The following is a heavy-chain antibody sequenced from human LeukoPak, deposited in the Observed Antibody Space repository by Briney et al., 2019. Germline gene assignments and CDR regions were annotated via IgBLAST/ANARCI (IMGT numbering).Heavy chain of an antibody. J-gene: IGHJ4*02. CDR3: AKDLRLYYYDTSGYSDY. Sequence: GGSLRLSCAASGFTFSSYGMSWVRQAPGKGLEWVSSTSGSGGSTYYADSVKGRSTISRDNSKNTLYLRMNSLRAEDTAVYYCAKDLRLYYYDTSGYSDYWGQGTLVTVSS. CDR1: GFTFSSYG. V-gene: IGHV3-23*01. D-gene: IGHD3-22*01. CDR2: TSGSGGST.